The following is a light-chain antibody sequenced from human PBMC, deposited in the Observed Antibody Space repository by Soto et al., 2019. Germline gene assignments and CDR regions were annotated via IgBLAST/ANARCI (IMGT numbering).Light chain of an antibody. Sequence: QSVLTQPPSASGTPGQRVTISCSGSSSNIGGNTVDWYQQLQGTAPKLLIYSNNQRPSGVPDRFSGSKSGTSASLAISGLQSEDEADYYCAAWDDSLNGVVFGGGTKLTVL. CDR1: SSNIGGNT. CDR3: AAWDDSLNGVV. J-gene: IGLJ2*01. V-gene: IGLV1-44*01. CDR2: SNN.